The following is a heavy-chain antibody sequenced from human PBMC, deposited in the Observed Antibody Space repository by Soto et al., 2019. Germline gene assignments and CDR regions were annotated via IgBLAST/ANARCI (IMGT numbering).Heavy chain of an antibody. CDR1: GQSFSGHS. CDR3: ARGSGIVALPGELEDVKYDY. Sequence: QVQLQQWGAGLVKPSETLSLSCAVYGQSFSGHSWAWIRQPPGKGLEWTGEINESGSTYYNPSLKSRVTISTHTTKNQFSLKLSSVSAADTAAYFCARGSGIVALPGELEDVKYDYWGQGTLVNVSS. V-gene: IGHV4-34*01. CDR2: INESGST. D-gene: IGHD1-1*01. J-gene: IGHJ4*02.